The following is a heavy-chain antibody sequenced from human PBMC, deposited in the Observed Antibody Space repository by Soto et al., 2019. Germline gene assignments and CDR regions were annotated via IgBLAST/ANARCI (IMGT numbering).Heavy chain of an antibody. CDR1: GFPFGDYY. J-gene: IGHJ6*02. CDR3: ARWDFWTGFSYTYYHPMDV. Sequence: LRLSCAASGFPFGDYYMSWIRQAPRKGLEWISHIGNSGSPIFYADSVKGRFTIYRDNAKNSLYLQMNSLRAEDTAVYYCARWDFWTGFSYTYYHPMDVWGQGTTVTVSS. D-gene: IGHD3-3*01. CDR2: IGNSGSPI. V-gene: IGHV3-11*01.